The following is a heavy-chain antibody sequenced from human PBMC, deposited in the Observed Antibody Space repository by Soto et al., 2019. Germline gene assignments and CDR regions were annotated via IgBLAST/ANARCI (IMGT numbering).Heavy chain of an antibody. V-gene: IGHV3-73*01. Sequence: QPGGSLRLSCAASGFTFSGSAMHWVRQASGKGLEWVGRIRSKANSYATAYAASVKGRFTISRDDSKNTAYLQMNSLKTEDTAVYYCTPGLVDIVATTLSYVWGQGTTVTVSS. CDR3: TPGLVDIVATTLSYV. J-gene: IGHJ6*02. CDR1: GFTFSGSA. D-gene: IGHD5-12*01. CDR2: IRSKANSYAT.